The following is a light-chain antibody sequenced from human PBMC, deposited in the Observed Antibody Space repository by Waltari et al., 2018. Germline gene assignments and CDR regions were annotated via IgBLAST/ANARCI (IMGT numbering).Light chain of an antibody. J-gene: IGLJ2*01. V-gene: IGLV1-40*01. Sequence: QFVLTQPPSVSGAPGQRVTISAMWFASNIMAGYDAHSYQQLPGTAPKLLIYGNSNRPSGVPDRFSGSKSGTSASLAITGLQAEDEADYYCQSYDSSLSGSVFGGGTKLTVL. CDR3: QSYDSSLSGSV. CDR1: ASNIMAGYD. CDR2: GNS.